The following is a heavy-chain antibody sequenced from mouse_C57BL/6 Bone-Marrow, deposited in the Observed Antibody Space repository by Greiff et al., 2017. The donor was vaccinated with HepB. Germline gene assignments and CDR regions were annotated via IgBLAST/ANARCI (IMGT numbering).Heavy chain of an antibody. CDR3: ARTLPYWYFDV. V-gene: IGHV1-76*01. CDR2: IYPGSGNT. J-gene: IGHJ1*03. Sequence: QVQLQQSGAELVRPGASVKLSCKASGYTFTDYYINWVKQRPGQGLAWIARIYPGSGNTYYNEKFKGKATLTAEKSSSTAYMQLSSLTSEDSAVYFGARTLPYWYFDVWGTGTTVTVSS. CDR1: GYTFTDYY.